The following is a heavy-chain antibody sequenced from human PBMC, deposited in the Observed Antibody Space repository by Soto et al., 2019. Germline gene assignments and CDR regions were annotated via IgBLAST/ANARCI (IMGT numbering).Heavy chain of an antibody. J-gene: IGHJ6*02. CDR1: GGSISSSSYY. CDR2: IYYSGST. Sequence: PSETLSLTCTVSGGSISSSSYYWGWIRQPPGKGLEWIGSIYYSGSTYYNPSLKSRVTISVDTSKNQFSLKLSSVTAADTAVYYCAGLVWYGMDVWGQGTTVTVSS. D-gene: IGHD2-8*01. V-gene: IGHV4-39*01. CDR3: AGLVWYGMDV.